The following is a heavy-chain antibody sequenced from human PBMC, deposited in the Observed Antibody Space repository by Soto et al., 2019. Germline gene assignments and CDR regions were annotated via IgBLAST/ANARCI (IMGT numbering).Heavy chain of an antibody. Sequence: EVQLVESGGGLVQPGGSLRLSCAASGFTFSDHYMDRVRQAPGKGLEWVGRSKNKADSYTTEYAASVKGRFTISRDGSKNSLFLQMNSLKTEDTAVYYCTVWGSGNDFGAAWGQGILVTVSP. CDR1: GFTFSDHY. J-gene: IGHJ4*02. V-gene: IGHV3-72*01. CDR2: SKNKADSYTT. D-gene: IGHD3-10*01. CDR3: TVWGSGNDFGAA.